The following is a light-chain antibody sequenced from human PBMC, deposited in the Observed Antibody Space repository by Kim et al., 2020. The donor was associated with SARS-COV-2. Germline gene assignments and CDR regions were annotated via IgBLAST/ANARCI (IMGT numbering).Light chain of an antibody. J-gene: IGLJ1*01. CDR3: QVWDGSSDDDV. V-gene: IGLV3-21*02. CDR2: YDS. Sequence: GETGRSSCGGDSSGSEGVHWDQQKAGQGPVVGVYYDSGRRSGVGERCSGSRAGETATLTMSRVEAGDEADYCCQVWDGSSDDDVLGTGAKVSVL. CDR1: SSGSEG.